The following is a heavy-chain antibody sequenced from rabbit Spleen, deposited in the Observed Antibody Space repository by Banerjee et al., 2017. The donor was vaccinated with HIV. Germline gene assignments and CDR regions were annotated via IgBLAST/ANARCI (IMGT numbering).Heavy chain of an antibody. CDR2: IYAGGSGTS. J-gene: IGHJ4*01. Sequence: QSLEESGGDLVKPGASLTLTCTASGFSFSGSHYMCWVRQAPGKGLEWIACIYAGGSGTSYYASWAKGRFTISKTSSTTVTLQMTSLTAADMATYFCARDGAGREDFNLWGQGTLVTVS. D-gene: IGHD4-2*01. CDR3: ARDGAGREDFNL. V-gene: IGHV1S40*01. CDR1: GFSFSGSHY.